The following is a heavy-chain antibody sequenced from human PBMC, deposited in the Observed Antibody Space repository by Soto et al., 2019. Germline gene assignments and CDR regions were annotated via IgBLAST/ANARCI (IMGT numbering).Heavy chain of an antibody. CDR3: ARGHMAASGSDGDYCYYYGMDV. D-gene: IGHD6-13*01. CDR1: GGTFSSYA. J-gene: IGHJ6*02. V-gene: IGHV1-69*12. Sequence: QVQLVQSGAEVKKPGSSVKVSCKASGGTFSSYAISWVRQAPGQGLEWMGGIIPIFGTANYAQKFQGRVTIPAAESPRTAFREPMSLRSAHTALYYCARGHMAASGSDGDYCYYYGMDVWGQGTTVTVSS. CDR2: IIPIFGTA.